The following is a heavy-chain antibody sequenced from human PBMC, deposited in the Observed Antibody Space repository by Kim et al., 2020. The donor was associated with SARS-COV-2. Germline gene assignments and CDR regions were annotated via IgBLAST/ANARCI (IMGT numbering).Heavy chain of an antibody. D-gene: IGHD2-15*01. CDR2: ISSSGSTI. J-gene: IGHJ6*02. V-gene: IGHV3-11*01. Sequence: GGSLRLSCAASGFTFSDYYMSWIRQAPGKGLEWVSYISSSGSTIYYADSVKGRFTISRDNAKNSLYLQMNSLRAEDTAVYYCARDRGRAVGADYYYYYGMDVWGQGTTVTVSS. CDR1: GFTFSDYY. CDR3: ARDRGRAVGADYYYYYGMDV.